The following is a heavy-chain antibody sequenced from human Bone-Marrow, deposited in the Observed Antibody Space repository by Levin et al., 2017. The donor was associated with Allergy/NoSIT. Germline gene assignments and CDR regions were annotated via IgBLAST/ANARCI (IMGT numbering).Heavy chain of an antibody. CDR2: INAGNGNT. V-gene: IGHV1-3*01. Sequence: ASVKVSCKASGYTFTSYAMHWVRQAPGQRLEWMGWINAGNGNTKYSQKFQGRVTITRDTSASTAYMELSSLRSEDTAVYYCARGVGSGYDYGGMDVWGQGTTVTVSS. D-gene: IGHD5-12*01. J-gene: IGHJ6*02. CDR1: GYTFTSYA. CDR3: ARGVGSGYDYGGMDV.